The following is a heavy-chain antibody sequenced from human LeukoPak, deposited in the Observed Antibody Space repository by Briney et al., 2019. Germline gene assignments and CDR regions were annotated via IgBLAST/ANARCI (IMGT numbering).Heavy chain of an antibody. D-gene: IGHD2-15*01. V-gene: IGHV1-46*01. CDR3: ARDLEEYCSGGRCSLFDY. J-gene: IGHJ4*02. CDR2: INPSGGST. CDR1: GYTFTNYY. Sequence: ASVKVSCKASGYTFTNYYMHWVRQAPGQGLEWMGIINPSGGSTSYAQKFQGRVTMTRDMSTSTVYMEMTRLRSEDTAVYYCARDLEEYCSGGRCSLFDYWGQGTLVTVSS.